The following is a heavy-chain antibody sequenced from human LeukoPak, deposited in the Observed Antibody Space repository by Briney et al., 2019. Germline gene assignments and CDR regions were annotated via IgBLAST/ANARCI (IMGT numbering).Heavy chain of an antibody. Sequence: PSETLSLTCTVSGGSISSGDHYWSWIRQPPGKGLEWIGYIHDSGSTYYNPSVKSRVTISVDTSKNQFSLKLSSVTAADTAVYYCARDPKDFYDTSNYLYFDYWGRGTLVTVSS. V-gene: IGHV4-30-4*02. CDR3: ARDPKDFYDTSNYLYFDY. J-gene: IGHJ4*02. D-gene: IGHD3-22*01. CDR2: IHDSGST. CDR1: GGSISSGDHY.